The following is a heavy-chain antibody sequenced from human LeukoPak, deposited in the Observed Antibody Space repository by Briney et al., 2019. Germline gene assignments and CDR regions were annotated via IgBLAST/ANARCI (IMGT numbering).Heavy chain of an antibody. J-gene: IGHJ1*01. CDR2: IYYSGST. D-gene: IGHD4-17*01. CDR1: GGSISSYY. CDR3: ARLSTVTGYAEYFQH. Sequence: SETLSLTCTVSGGSISSYYWSWIRQPPGEGLEWIGYIYYSGSTNYNPSLKSRVTISVDTSKNQFSLKLSSVTAADTAVYYCARLSTVTGYAEYFQHWGQGTLVTVSS. V-gene: IGHV4-59*08.